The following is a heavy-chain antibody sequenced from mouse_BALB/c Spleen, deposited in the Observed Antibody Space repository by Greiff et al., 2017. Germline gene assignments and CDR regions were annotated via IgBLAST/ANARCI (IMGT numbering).Heavy chain of an antibody. V-gene: IGHV1S22*01. J-gene: IGHJ3*01. CDR3: TRWGDYGFAY. D-gene: IGHD2-4*01. CDR2: IYPGSGST. Sequence: LQQPGSELVRPGASVKLSCKASGYTFTSYWMHWVKQRHGQGLEWIGNIYPGSGSTNYDEKFKSKGTLTVDTSSSTAYMHLSSLTSEDSAVYYCTRWGDYGFAYWGQGTLVTVSA. CDR1: GYTFTSYW.